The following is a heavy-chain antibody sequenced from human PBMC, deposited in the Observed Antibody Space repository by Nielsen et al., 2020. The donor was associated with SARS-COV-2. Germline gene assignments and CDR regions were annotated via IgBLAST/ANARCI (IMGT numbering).Heavy chain of an antibody. J-gene: IGHJ6*02. CDR1: AFPFSDYY. CDR2: TYYSGST. CDR3: AKGERRGEGPYYFVMDV. D-gene: IGHD2-21*01. Sequence: ESLKISCTASAFPFSDYYFSWVRQAPGKGLEWIGYTYYSGSTNYNPSLKTRVTMSVDTSQNHFSLHLSSVTTTDSAVFNCAKGERRGEGPYYFVMDVWGQGTTVTVSS. V-gene: IGHV4-59*01.